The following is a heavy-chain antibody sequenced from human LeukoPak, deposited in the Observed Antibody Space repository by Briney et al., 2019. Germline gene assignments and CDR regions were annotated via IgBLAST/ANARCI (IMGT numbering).Heavy chain of an antibody. D-gene: IGHD3-22*01. CDR3: ARGGYYYDSSGYYSTFDY. CDR1: GFTFSNYW. Sequence: GGSLRLSCAASGFTFSNYWMHWVRQAPGKGLVWVSRINSDGINTSYADSVKGRFTISRDNAKNSLYLQMNSLRAEDTAVYYCARGGYYYDSSGYYSTFDYWGQGTLVTVSS. CDR2: INSDGINT. J-gene: IGHJ4*02. V-gene: IGHV3-74*01.